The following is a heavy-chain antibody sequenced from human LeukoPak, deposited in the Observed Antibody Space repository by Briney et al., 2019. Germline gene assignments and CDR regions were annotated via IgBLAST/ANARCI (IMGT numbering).Heavy chain of an antibody. J-gene: IGHJ1*01. Sequence: PGGSLRLSCEVSGFPVRSRYMTWVRQPPGKGLECVAVIYSGGTTYHIDSMKGRFTISRDISKSTMYLEMNNLRVEDTATYYCASLEGGPSDGRWGQGTLVIVSS. CDR1: GFPVRSRY. V-gene: IGHV3-53*01. D-gene: IGHD3-3*01. CDR2: IYSGGTT. CDR3: ASLEGGPSDGR.